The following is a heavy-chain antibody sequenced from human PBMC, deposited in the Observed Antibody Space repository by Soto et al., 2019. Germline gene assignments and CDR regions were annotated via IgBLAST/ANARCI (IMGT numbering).Heavy chain of an antibody. Sequence: GGSLRLSCVASGLTFGSRAMSWVRQAPGEGLQWVSTITDTGGDAKYADSVRGRFVISRDNSKKTLYLQMTSLTAEDSAMYYCARGSTDSYPGSRIFDFWGRGTLVTVSS. CDR3: ARGSTDSYPGSRIFDF. CDR1: GLTFGSRA. CDR2: ITDTGGDA. V-gene: IGHV3-23*01. D-gene: IGHD3-10*01. J-gene: IGHJ4*02.